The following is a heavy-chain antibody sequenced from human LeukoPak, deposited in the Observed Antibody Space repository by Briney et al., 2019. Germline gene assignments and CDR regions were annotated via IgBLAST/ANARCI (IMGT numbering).Heavy chain of an antibody. V-gene: IGHV1-2*02. CDR1: GYTFTDYY. D-gene: IGHD6-6*01. Sequence: ASVKVSCKASGYTFTDYYMHWVRQAPGQGLEWMGWVNPNSGGTNFAQKFQGRVAMTRDTSISTAYMELGSLRSDDTAVYYCARARWQLVPYFDSWGQGTLVTVSS. J-gene: IGHJ4*02. CDR2: VNPNSGGT. CDR3: ARARWQLVPYFDS.